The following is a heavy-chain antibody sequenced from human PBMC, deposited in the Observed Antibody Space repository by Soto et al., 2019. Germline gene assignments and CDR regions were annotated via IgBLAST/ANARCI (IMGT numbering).Heavy chain of an antibody. CDR2: ISYDGSIK. CDR1: RFTFRGPG. J-gene: IGHJ6*02. V-gene: IGHV3-30*18. CDR3: ANSEYSWYKNRDG. Sequence: GGSLGLSCSASRFTFRGPGVHWVRQAPGRGLEWVELISYDGSIKYYANSVRGRFTISRDNSKNTLYLQMNSLRAENTAVYYGANSEYSWYKNRDGWGQGTTGTV. D-gene: IGHD5-18*01.